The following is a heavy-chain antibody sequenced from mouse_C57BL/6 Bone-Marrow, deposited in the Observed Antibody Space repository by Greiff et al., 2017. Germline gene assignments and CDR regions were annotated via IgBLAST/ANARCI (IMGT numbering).Heavy chain of an antibody. CDR3: ARGITTVLDY. J-gene: IGHJ2*01. CDR1: GYTFTSYW. CDR2: IDPSDSYT. D-gene: IGHD1-1*01. V-gene: IGHV1-69*01. Sequence: QVQLKQPGAELVMPGASVKLSCKASGYTFTSYWMHWVKQRPGQGLEWIGEIDPSDSYTNYNQKFKGKSTLTVDKSSSTAYMQLSSLTSEDSAVXYCARGITTVLDYWGQGTTLTVSS.